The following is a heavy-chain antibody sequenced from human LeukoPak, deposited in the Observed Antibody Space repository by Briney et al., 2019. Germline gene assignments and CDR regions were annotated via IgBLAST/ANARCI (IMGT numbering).Heavy chain of an antibody. CDR2: LDPHSGDT. V-gene: IGHV1-8*01. J-gene: IGHJ6*03. D-gene: IGHD3-10*01. CDR1: GYTFSNFD. CDR3: ARSRRGYQMDV. Sequence: GASLKVSCKASGYTFSNFDINWVRPAAGQGPEWMGRLDPHSGDTDYVQRFHGRVIMTKNTSINTAYRELRSLTSEDTAVYYCARSRRGYQMDVGDRGTTVAVS.